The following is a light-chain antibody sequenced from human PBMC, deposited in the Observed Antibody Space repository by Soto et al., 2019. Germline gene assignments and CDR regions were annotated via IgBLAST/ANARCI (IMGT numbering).Light chain of an antibody. J-gene: IGKJ1*01. CDR2: GAA. V-gene: IGKV3-15*01. Sequence: EIVMRQSPATLSVSPGERATLSCRASQSVFSSLAWFQQKPGQAPRLLIYGAATRATGIPARFSGSGSGTEFTLTISSLQSEDLAVYYCQQYHNWPAFGQGTKV. CDR3: QQYHNWPA. CDR1: QSVFSS.